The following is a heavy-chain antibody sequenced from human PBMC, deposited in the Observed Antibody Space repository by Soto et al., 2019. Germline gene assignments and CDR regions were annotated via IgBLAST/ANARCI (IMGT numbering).Heavy chain of an antibody. CDR1: GGSISSYY. CDR2: IYYSGST. CDR3: AITDTPVVTAWGDQPEIFDY. D-gene: IGHD2-21*02. V-gene: IGHV4-59*08. Sequence: PSETLSLTCTVSGGSISSYYLSWIRQPPGKGLEWIGYIYYSGSTNYNPSLKSRVTISVDTSKNQFSLKLSSVTAADTAVYYCAITDTPVVTAWGDQPEIFDYWGQGTLVTVSS. J-gene: IGHJ4*02.